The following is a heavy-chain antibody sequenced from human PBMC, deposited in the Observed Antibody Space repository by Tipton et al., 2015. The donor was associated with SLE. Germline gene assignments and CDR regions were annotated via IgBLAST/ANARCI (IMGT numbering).Heavy chain of an antibody. CDR1: GYTFTSYY. CDR3: AFSTSGGTAGGFDY. D-gene: IGHD3-10*01. CDR2: INPNSGGT. J-gene: IGHJ4*02. V-gene: IGHV1-2*02. Sequence: QLVQSGAEVKKPGASVKVSCKASGYTFTSYYMHWVRQAPGQGLEWMGWINPNSGGTNYAQKFQGRVTMTRDTSISTAYMELSRLRSDDTAVYYCAFSTSGGTAGGFDYWGQGTLVTVSS.